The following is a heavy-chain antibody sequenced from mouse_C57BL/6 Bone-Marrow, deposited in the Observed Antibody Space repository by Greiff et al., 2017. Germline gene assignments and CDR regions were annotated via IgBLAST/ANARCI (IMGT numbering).Heavy chain of an antibody. CDR2: IDPETGGT. Sequence: QVQLQQSGAELVRPGASVTLSCKASGYTFTDYEMHWVKQTPVHGLEWIGAIDPETGGTAYNQKFKGKAILTADKSSSTAYMELRSLTSENSAVYYCTGNYYGSNYDYWGQGTTLTVSS. CDR1: GYTFTDYE. CDR3: TGNYYGSNYDY. D-gene: IGHD1-1*01. V-gene: IGHV1-15*01. J-gene: IGHJ2*01.